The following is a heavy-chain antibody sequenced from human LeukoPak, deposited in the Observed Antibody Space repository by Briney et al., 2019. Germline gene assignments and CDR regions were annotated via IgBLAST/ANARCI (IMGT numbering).Heavy chain of an antibody. CDR2: IIPIFGTA. CDR1: GGTFSSYA. D-gene: IGHD3-16*01. Sequence: GASVQVSCKASGGTFSSYAISWVRQAPGQGLEWMGGIIPIFGTANYAQKFQGRVTITADESTSTAYMELSSLRSEDTAVYYCARDAVPYGGNWFDPWGQGTLVTVSS. J-gene: IGHJ5*02. CDR3: ARDAVPYGGNWFDP. V-gene: IGHV1-69*13.